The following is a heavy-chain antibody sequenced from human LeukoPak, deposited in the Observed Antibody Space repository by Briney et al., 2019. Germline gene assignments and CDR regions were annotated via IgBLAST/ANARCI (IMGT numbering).Heavy chain of an antibody. Sequence: PSETLSLTCTVPGGSTSSDYWSWIRQSPGKGLEWVGYVYNSGDTGKNPSLKSRVTILLDTSKNQCPLKLTSVSAADTAVYYCARLKLGAYFDLWGRGTLVTVSS. CDR3: ARLKLGAYFDL. D-gene: IGHD3-16*01. J-gene: IGHJ2*01. CDR2: VYNSGDT. CDR1: GGSTSSDY. V-gene: IGHV4-59*08.